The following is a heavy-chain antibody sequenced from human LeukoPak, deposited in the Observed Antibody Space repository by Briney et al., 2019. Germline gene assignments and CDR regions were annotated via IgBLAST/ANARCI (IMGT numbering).Heavy chain of an antibody. CDR3: TRDRRYYGSGSYYPLAY. Sequence: GGSLRLSCAASGFTVSSNYMSWVRQAPGKGLEWVGFIRSKAYGGTTEYAASVKGRFTVSRDDSKSIAYLQMNSLKTEDTAVYYCTRDRRYYGSGSYYPLAYWGQGTLVTVS. D-gene: IGHD3-10*01. V-gene: IGHV3-49*04. CDR1: GFTVSSNY. CDR2: IRSKAYGGTT. J-gene: IGHJ4*02.